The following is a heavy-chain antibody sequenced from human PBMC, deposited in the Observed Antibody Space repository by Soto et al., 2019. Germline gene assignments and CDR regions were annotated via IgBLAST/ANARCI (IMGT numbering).Heavy chain of an antibody. CDR1: GYTFTGYY. V-gene: IGHV1-2*02. CDR2: INPNSGGT. D-gene: IGHD6-19*01. J-gene: IGHJ4*02. CDR3: ARSREAGSHSNFDY. Sequence: VQLVQSGAEVKKPGASVKVSCKASGYTFTGYYIHWVRQAPGQGLEWMGWINPNSGGTYFAQKFQGRVTMTRDTSISTTYMELSRLRSDDTAVYYCARSREAGSHSNFDYWGQGTLVTVSS.